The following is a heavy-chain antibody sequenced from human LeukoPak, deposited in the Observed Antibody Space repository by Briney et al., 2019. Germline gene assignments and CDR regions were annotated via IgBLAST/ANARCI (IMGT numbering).Heavy chain of an antibody. J-gene: IGHJ4*02. CDR1: GFTFSSYG. CDR2: IWYDGSNK. D-gene: IGHD5-12*01. V-gene: IGHV3-33*06. Sequence: GGSLRLSCAASGFTFSSYGMHWVRQAPGKGLEWVAVIWYDGSNKYYADSVKGRFTISRDNSKNTLYLQMSSLRAEDTAVYCCAKDRGYSRDEALDYWGQGTLVTVSS. CDR3: AKDRGYSRDEALDY.